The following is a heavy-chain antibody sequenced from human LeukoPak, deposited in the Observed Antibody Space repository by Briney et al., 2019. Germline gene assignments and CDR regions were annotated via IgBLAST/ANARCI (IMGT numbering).Heavy chain of an antibody. CDR3: ARVGGVAGRTGYDY. CDR1: GYTFTSYG. V-gene: IGHV1-18*01. J-gene: IGHJ4*02. CDR2: ISAYNGNT. Sequence: ASVTVTCKSYGYTFTSYGISWVRQAPGQGLEWMGWISAYNGNTNYAQKLQGRVTMTTDTSTSTAYMELRSLRSDDTAVYYCARVGGVAGRTGYDYWGQGTLVTVSS. D-gene: IGHD6-19*01.